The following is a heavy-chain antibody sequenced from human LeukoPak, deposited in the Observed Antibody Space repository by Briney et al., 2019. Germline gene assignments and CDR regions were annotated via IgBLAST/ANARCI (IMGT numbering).Heavy chain of an antibody. CDR1: GGSFSDYY. Sequence: PSETLSLTCAVYGGSFSDYYWSWIRQPPGKGLEWIGEINHSGSTNYNPSLKSRLTISLDTSKNQFSLKLTSVTAADTALYYCARLFEQWGQGTLVTVSS. V-gene: IGHV4-34*01. D-gene: IGHD3-16*01. CDR3: ARLFEQ. J-gene: IGHJ4*02. CDR2: INHSGST.